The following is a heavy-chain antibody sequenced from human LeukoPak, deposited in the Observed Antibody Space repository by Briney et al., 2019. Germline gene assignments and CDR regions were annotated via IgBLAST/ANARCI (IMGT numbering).Heavy chain of an antibody. J-gene: IGHJ4*02. CDR3: ATYQYSGSWYYFDY. CDR1: GYTFTSYG. V-gene: IGHV1-18*01. Sequence: ASVKVSCKASGYTFTSYGISWVRQAPGQGLEWMGWISAYNGNTNYAQKLQGRVTMTTDTSTSTAYMELRSLRSDDTAVYYCATYQYSGSWYYFDYWGQGTLVTVSS. D-gene: IGHD1-26*01. CDR2: ISAYNGNT.